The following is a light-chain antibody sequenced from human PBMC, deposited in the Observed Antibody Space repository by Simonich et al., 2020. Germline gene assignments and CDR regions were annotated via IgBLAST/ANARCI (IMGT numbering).Light chain of an antibody. V-gene: IGLV1-40*01. CDR2: GNN. CDR3: QSYDSSLSGSV. Sequence: QSVLTQPPSVSGAPGQRVTISCTGSSSNIGAGYDVHWYQQLPGTAPKLLIYGNNNRPAGGPDRFSGSKSGTSASLAITGLQAEDEADYYCQSYDSSLSGSVFGGGTKLTVL. J-gene: IGLJ3*02. CDR1: SSNIGAGYD.